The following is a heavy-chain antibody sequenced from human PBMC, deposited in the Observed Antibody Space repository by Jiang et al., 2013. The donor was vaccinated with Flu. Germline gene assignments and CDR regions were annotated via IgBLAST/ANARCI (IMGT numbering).Heavy chain of an antibody. V-gene: IGHV1-46*02. CDR1: SFNSYH. D-gene: IGHD3-22*01. CDR3: ARGQYYYDSSPLDY. CDR2: INPKVDST. Sequence: SFNSYHIHWVRQAPGHGLEWIGIINPKVDSTNYAQKFQGRVTMTRDTSTSTVYMELSSLRSEDTAVYYCARGQYYYDSSPLDYWGQGTLVTVSS. J-gene: IGHJ4*02.